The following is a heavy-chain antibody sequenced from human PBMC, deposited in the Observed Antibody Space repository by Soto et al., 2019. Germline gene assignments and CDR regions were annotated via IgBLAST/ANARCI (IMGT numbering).Heavy chain of an antibody. D-gene: IGHD3-16*01. CDR1: AFTFSSYG. CDR3: AGERGNNAFEI. J-gene: IGHJ3*02. V-gene: IGHV3-48*01. CDR2: ISSSSSTI. Sequence: PGGSLRLSCAASAFTFSSYGMNWVRQAPGKGLEWVSYISSSSSTIYYADSVKGRFTISRDNAKNSLYLQMNSLRAEDTAVYYCAGERGNNAFEIWGQGTMVTVSS.